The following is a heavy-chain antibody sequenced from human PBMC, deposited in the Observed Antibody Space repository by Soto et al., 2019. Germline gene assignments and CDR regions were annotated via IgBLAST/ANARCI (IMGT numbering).Heavy chain of an antibody. CDR3: AREALYSSSWYESD. Sequence: GGSLRLSCAASGFTVSSNYMSWVRQAPGKGLEWVSVIYSGGSTYYADSVKGRFTISRDNSKNTLYLQMNSLRAEDTAVYYCAREALYSSSWYESDWGQGTLVTVSS. V-gene: IGHV3-66*01. CDR2: IYSGGST. J-gene: IGHJ4*02. D-gene: IGHD6-13*01. CDR1: GFTVSSNY.